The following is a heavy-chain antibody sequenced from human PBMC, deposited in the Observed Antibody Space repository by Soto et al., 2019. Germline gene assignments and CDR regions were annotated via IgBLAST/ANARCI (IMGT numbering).Heavy chain of an antibody. CDR1: GYAFTSYG. CDR3: ARAPQTVAGAGIWY. J-gene: IGHJ4*02. D-gene: IGHD6-13*01. CDR2: ISGYNGDT. V-gene: IGHV1-18*04. Sequence: ASVKVACKASGYAFTSYGISWVRQAPGQGLEWMGWISGYNGDTNYSQKLQGRVTMTTDTSTNTAYMELRSLRDDDTAVYYCARAPQTVAGAGIWYWGQGTLVTVPQ.